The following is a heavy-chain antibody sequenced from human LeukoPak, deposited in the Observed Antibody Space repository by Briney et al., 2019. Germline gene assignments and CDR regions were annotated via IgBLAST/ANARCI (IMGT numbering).Heavy chain of an antibody. J-gene: IGHJ4*02. CDR3: ARQGGYSYGRPRPYYFDY. D-gene: IGHD5-18*01. V-gene: IGHV6-1*01. Sequence: SQTLSLTCATSGDTVSSNSGAWNWIRQSPSRGLEWLVKTYYRSKCYNNYVVSVKSLITINPDTSKNQLSLKLSSVTAADTAVYYCARQGGYSYGRPRPYYFDYWGQGTLVTVSS. CDR1: GDTVSSNSGA. CDR2: TYYRSKCYN.